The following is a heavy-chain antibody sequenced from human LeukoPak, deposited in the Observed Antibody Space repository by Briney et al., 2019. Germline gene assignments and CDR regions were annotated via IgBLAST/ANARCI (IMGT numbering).Heavy chain of an antibody. J-gene: IGHJ6*03. D-gene: IGHD5-18*01. CDR2: IIPIFGTA. V-gene: IGHV1-69*13. CDR3: ARDLGGYSHNYYYYYMDV. Sequence: GASVKVSCKASGGTFSSYAISWVRQAPGQGLEWMGGIIPIFGTANYAQKFQGRVTITADESTSTAYMELSSLRFADTAAYYCARDLGGYSHNYYYYYMDVWGKGTTVTISS. CDR1: GGTFSSYA.